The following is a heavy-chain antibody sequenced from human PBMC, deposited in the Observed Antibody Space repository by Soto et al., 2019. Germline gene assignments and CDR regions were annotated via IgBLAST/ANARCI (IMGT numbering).Heavy chain of an antibody. V-gene: IGHV4-31*03. CDR2: IYYSGNT. CDR1: GVSITSGAYY. CDR3: ASSYSGYLDN. Sequence: SETLSLTCTLSGVSITSGAYYWTWVRQHPGKGLEWIGYIYYSGNTYYNPSLKSRIVISVDTSKNQFSLNLGPVTAADTAIYYCASSYSGYLDNWGRGAQVTVSS. D-gene: IGHD3-22*01. J-gene: IGHJ4*02.